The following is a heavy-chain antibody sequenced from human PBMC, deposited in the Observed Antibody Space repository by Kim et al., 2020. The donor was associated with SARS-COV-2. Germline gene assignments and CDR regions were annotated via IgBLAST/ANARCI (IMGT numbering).Heavy chain of an antibody. V-gene: IGHV3-11*01. D-gene: IGHD6-6*01. CDR1: GLTFSDYY. CDR2: INNGGSTM. Sequence: GGSLRLSCAASGLTFSDYYMSWIRQAPGKGLEWVSYINNGGSTMYYTDSVRGRFTIPRDNAKRSVYLQMNSLRVEDTAVYYCARELEYGASAMGYWGQGT. CDR3: ARELEYGASAMGY. J-gene: IGHJ4*02.